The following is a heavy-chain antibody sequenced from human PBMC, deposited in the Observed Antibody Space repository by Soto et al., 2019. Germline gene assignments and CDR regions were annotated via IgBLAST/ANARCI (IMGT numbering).Heavy chain of an antibody. J-gene: IGHJ4*02. V-gene: IGHV1-8*01. D-gene: IGHD7-27*01. Sequence: QVQLVQSGAEVKKPGASVKVSCKASGYTFTNYDINWVRQTTGQGLEWLGWMNPNSGDTGYAQKFQGRGTMTRNAAISTAYMEPSSLTFEDTAIYSCASAPRNCGFAFWGQGTLVTVSS. CDR3: ASAPRNCGFAF. CDR1: GYTFTNYD. CDR2: MNPNSGDT.